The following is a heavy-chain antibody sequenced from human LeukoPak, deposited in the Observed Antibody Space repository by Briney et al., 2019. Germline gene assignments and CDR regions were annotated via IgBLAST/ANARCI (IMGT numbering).Heavy chain of an antibody. CDR1: GFTFSSYS. J-gene: IGHJ4*02. CDR2: ISSSSSYI. D-gene: IGHD2-2*01. Sequence: GGSLRLSCAASGFTFSSYSMNWVRQAPGKGLEWVSSISSSSSYIYYADSVKGRFTISRDNSKNTLYLQMNSLKVEDTAVYYCATLVPTDMPADDYWGQGTLVTVSS. CDR3: ATLVPTDMPADDY. V-gene: IGHV3-21*01.